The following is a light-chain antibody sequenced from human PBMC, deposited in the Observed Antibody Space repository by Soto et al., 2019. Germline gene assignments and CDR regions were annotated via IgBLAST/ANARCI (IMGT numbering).Light chain of an antibody. CDR3: SSYTSSSTLYYV. CDR2: DVS. CDR1: SSDVGGYNY. V-gene: IGLV2-14*01. Sequence: SVLAQPASLSGSPGQSITIPCTGTSSDVGGYNYVSWYQQHPGKAPKLMIYDVSNRPSGVSNRFSGSKSGNTASLTISGLQAEDEADYYCSSYTSSSTLYYVFGTGTKVTVL. J-gene: IGLJ1*01.